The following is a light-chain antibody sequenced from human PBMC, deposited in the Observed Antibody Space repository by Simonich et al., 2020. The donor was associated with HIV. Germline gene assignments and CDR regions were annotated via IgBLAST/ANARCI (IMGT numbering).Light chain of an antibody. J-gene: IGKJ4*01. V-gene: IGKV4-1*01. CDR2: WAS. Sequence: DIVMTQSPDSLAGSLGEGATINCKSSQSVLYSSNSKNYVDWYQQKPGQPPKLLIYWASTRESGVPDRFSGSGSGTDFTLTISSLQAEDVAVYYCHQYYTIPLTFGGGTKVEIK. CDR1: QSVLYSSNSKNY. CDR3: HQYYTIPLT.